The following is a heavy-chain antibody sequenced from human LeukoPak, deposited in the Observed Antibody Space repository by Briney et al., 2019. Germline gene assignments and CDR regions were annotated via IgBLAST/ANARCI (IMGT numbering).Heavy chain of an antibody. D-gene: IGHD3-22*01. V-gene: IGHV3-64*01. J-gene: IGHJ4*02. Sequence: GGSLRLSCAASGFTFSSYAMHWVRQAPGKGLEYVSAISSNGGSTYYANSVKGRFTISRDNSKNTLYLQMGSLRAEDMAVYYCARDLGDDSSGYTFDYWGQGTLVTVSS. CDR3: ARDLGDDSSGYTFDY. CDR2: ISSNGGST. CDR1: GFTFSSYA.